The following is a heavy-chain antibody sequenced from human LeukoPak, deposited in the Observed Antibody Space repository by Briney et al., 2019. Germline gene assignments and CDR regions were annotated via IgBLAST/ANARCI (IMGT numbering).Heavy chain of an antibody. V-gene: IGHV2-70*11. CDR1: GFSLSTSGMC. J-gene: IGHJ4*02. CDR3: ARMRYCSSTSCYYFDY. CDR2: IDWDDDR. D-gene: IGHD2-2*01. Sequence: SGPTLVNPTRTLTLTCTFSGFSLSTSGMCVSWIRQPPGKALEWLARIDWDDDRYYNTSLKTRLTISKDTSKNQVVLTMTNMDPVDTATYYCARMRYCSSTSCYYFDYWGQGTLVTVSS.